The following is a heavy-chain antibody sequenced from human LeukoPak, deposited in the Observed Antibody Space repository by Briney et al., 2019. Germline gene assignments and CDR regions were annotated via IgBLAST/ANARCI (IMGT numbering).Heavy chain of an antibody. Sequence: PSETLSLTCSVSGYSIRSDYHWAWIRQPPGKGLEWIGSINYSEKPYYNPSLKSRVTISVDTSKNQFSLKMTSVTAADTAFYFCARSEINDYMNYWGQGMPVTVSS. V-gene: IGHV4-38-2*02. CDR2: INYSEKP. CDR3: ARSEINDYMNY. D-gene: IGHD4-11*01. CDR1: GYSIRSDYH. J-gene: IGHJ4*02.